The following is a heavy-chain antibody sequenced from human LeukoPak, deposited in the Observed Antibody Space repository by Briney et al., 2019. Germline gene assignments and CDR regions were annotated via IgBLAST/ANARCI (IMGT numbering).Heavy chain of an antibody. CDR3: AGDLHSEQWLVREGGFDY. J-gene: IGHJ4*02. V-gene: IGHV1-18*01. D-gene: IGHD6-19*01. Sequence: WASVKVSCKASGYTFTSYGISWVRQAPGQGLEWMGWISAYNGNTNYAQKLQGRVTMTTDTSTSTAYMELRSLRSDDTAVYYCAGDLHSEQWLVREGGFDYWGQGTLVTVSS. CDR2: ISAYNGNT. CDR1: GYTFTSYG.